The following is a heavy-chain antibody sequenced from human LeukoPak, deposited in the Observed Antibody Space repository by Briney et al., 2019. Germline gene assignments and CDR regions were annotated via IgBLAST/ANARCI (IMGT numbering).Heavy chain of an antibody. CDR2: IYPSGNT. V-gene: IGHV4-4*07. CDR3: ARGRYDFWSGYYRCWFDP. CDR1: RGSTSTYY. D-gene: IGHD3-3*01. Sequence: SETLSLTCTVSRGSTSTYYWSWIRQPAGKGLEWIGRIYPSGNTNYNPSLKSRVTISVDTSKNQFSLKLSSVTAADTAVYYCARGRYDFWSGYYRCWFDPWGQGTLVTVSS. J-gene: IGHJ5*02.